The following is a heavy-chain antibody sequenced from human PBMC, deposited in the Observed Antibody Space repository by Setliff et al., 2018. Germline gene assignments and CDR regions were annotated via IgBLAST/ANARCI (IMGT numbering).Heavy chain of an antibody. J-gene: IGHJ4*02. Sequence: GESLKISCVVSGVVFRNYHLNWVRQTPEKGLEWVSGISGYGSRTYYNPSFESRVSISVDRSNNQFSLKLNSVTAADTALYYCAIGGGYCDFFDCFPFDNWGQGFLVTVSS. CDR2: ISGYGSRT. CDR1: GVVFRNYH. D-gene: IGHD3-16*01. V-gene: IGHV3-23*02. CDR3: AIGGGYCDFFDCFPFDN.